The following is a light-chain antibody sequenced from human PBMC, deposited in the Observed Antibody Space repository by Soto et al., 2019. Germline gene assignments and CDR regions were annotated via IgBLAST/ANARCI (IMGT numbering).Light chain of an antibody. J-gene: IGLJ2*01. CDR3: TSYTSSSTLV. Sequence: QSVLTQPASVSGSPGQSITISCTGTSSDVGGYNYVSWYQQPPSKAPKLMIYDVNNRPSGVSHRFSGSKSGNTASLTISGLQAEEEADYYATSYTSSSTLVFGGGTKLTVL. V-gene: IGLV2-14*01. CDR1: SSDVGGYNY. CDR2: DVN.